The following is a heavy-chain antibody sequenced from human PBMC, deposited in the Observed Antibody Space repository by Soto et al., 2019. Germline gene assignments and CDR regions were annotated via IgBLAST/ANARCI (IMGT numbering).Heavy chain of an antibody. CDR2: ISSSSSYT. J-gene: IGHJ4*02. CDR3: ARGPTYCGGDCYDATLDY. D-gene: IGHD2-21*02. CDR1: GFTFSDYY. Sequence: PGGSLRLSCAASGFTFSDYYMSWIRQAPGKGLEWVSYISSSSSYTNYADSVKGRFTISRDNAKNSLYLQMNSLRAEDTAVYYCARGPTYCGGDCYDATLDYWGQGTLVTVSS. V-gene: IGHV3-11*06.